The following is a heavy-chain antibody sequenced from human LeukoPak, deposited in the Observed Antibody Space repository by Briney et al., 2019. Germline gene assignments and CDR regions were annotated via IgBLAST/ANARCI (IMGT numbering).Heavy chain of an antibody. V-gene: IGHV1-46*01. CDR3: ARDFVGATPFYYSYMDV. J-gene: IGHJ6*03. D-gene: IGHD1-26*01. CDR2: INPSGGST. Sequence: ASVKVSCKASGYTFTSYYMHWVRQAPGQGLEWMGIINPSGGSTSYAQKFQGRVTMTRDTSTSTVYMELSSLRSEDTAVYYCARDFVGATPFYYSYMDVWGKGTTVTVSS. CDR1: GYTFTSYY.